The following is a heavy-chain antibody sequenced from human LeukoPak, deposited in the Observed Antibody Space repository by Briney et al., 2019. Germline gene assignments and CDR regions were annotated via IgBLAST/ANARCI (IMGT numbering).Heavy chain of an antibody. CDR2: ISYDGSNK. CDR3: ARESCGSGRYGGYYFDY. CDR1: GFTFSSYA. J-gene: IGHJ4*02. Sequence: GGSLRLSCAASGFTFSSYAMHWVRQAPGKGLEWVAVISYDGSNKYYADSVKGRFTISRDNSKNTLYLQMNSLRAEDTAVYYRARESCGSGRYGGYYFDYWGQGTLVTVSS. D-gene: IGHD3-10*01. V-gene: IGHV3-30-3*01.